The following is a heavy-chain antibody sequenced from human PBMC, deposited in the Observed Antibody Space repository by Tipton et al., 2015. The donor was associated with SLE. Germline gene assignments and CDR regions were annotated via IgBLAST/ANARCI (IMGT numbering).Heavy chain of an antibody. D-gene: IGHD5-24*01. CDR2: ISYSGST. V-gene: IGHV4-59*01. Sequence: TLSLTCTVPGDSITSDYWTWLRQPPGKGLEWIGYISYSGSTNYNPSVRSRVSISLDTSKNQFSLKVKSVTTADTAVYYCARMRGGYNAHHWGQGILVTVSS. CDR3: ARMRGGYNAHH. J-gene: IGHJ5*02. CDR1: GDSITSDY.